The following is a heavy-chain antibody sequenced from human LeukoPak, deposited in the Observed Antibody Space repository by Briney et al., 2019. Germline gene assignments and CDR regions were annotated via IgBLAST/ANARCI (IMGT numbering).Heavy chain of an antibody. CDR2: MNPNSGNT. Sequence: ASVKVSCKASGYTSTSYDINWVRQATGQGLEWMGWMNPNSGNTGYAQKFQGRVTMTRNTSISTAYMELSSLRSEDTAVYYCARVYYDSSGYQPWFDPWGQGTLVTVSS. V-gene: IGHV1-8*01. D-gene: IGHD3-22*01. CDR1: GYTSTSYD. J-gene: IGHJ5*02. CDR3: ARVYYDSSGYQPWFDP.